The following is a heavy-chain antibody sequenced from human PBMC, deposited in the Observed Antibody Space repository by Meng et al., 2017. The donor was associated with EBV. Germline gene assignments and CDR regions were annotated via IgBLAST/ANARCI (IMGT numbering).Heavy chain of an antibody. CDR2: ISYDGSNK. Sequence: QVAGVESGGGVVQPGRSLRLSCAASGFNFSSYGMHWVRQAPGKGLEWVAVISYDGSNKYYEDSVKGRFTISRDNSKNTLYLQMNSLRAEDTAVYYCAEGDVYYYDSSGYPNYWGQGTLVTVSS. CDR1: GFNFSSYG. J-gene: IGHJ4*02. V-gene: IGHV3-30*18. CDR3: AEGDVYYYDSSGYPNY. D-gene: IGHD3-22*01.